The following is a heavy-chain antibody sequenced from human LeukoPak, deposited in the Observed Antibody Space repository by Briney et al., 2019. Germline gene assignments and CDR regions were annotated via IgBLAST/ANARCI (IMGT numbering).Heavy chain of an antibody. CDR2: IYTSGST. Sequence: PSQTLSLTCTVSGGSISSGSYYWSWIRQPAGKGLEWIGRIYTSGSTNYNPSLKSRVTISVDTSKNQFSLKLSSVTAADTAVYYCARDSGVLLWFGEFVAFDIWGQGTMVTVSS. V-gene: IGHV4-61*02. J-gene: IGHJ3*02. D-gene: IGHD3-10*01. CDR3: ARDSGVLLWFGEFVAFDI. CDR1: GGSISSGSYY.